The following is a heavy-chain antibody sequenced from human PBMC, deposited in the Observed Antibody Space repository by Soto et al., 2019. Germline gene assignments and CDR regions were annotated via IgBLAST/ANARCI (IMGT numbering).Heavy chain of an antibody. V-gene: IGHV2-5*02. CDR2: IYWDDDK. CDR1: GFSLSTSGVG. J-gene: IGHJ3*02. Sequence: QITLKESGPTLVKPTQTLTLTCTFSGFSLSTSGVGVGWIRQPPGKALEWLALIYWDDDKRYSPSLKSRLTITKDTSKNQVVLTMTNMDPVDTATYYCAHRQGYCSGGSCYSVSDASDIWGQGTMVTVSS. CDR3: AHRQGYCSGGSCYSVSDASDI. D-gene: IGHD2-15*01.